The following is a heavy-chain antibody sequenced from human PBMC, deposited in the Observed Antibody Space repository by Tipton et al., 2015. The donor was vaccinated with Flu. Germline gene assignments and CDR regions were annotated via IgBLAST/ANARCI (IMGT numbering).Heavy chain of an antibody. CDR3: ATTTYYYGSGSHDY. D-gene: IGHD3-10*01. CDR1: GDSIGSDYY. J-gene: IGHJ4*02. Sequence: TLSLTCSVSGDSIGSDYYWGWIRQPPGKGLEWIGCVYHGGTTYYNPSLKSRVAISLDTFKNQFSLKLTSVTAADTAVYYCATTTYYYGSGSHDYWGLGTLVTVSS. CDR2: VYHGGTT. V-gene: IGHV4-38-2*01.